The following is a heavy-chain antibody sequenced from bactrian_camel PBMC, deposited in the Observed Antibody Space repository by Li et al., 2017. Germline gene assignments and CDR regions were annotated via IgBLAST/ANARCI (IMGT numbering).Heavy chain of an antibody. D-gene: IGHD4*01. Sequence: HVQLVESGGGSVQTGGSLRLSCVVSGHSRGSNCVGWYRRAPGNECEFVSAILTHGAAYYADAVKGRFTISHDSAENTMYLQMNDLKPEDTAMYYCAAVRGADYSLSTACSRGQGTQVTVS. V-gene: IGHV3S55*01. CDR1: GHSRGSNC. J-gene: IGHJ4*01. CDR2: ILTHGAA. CDR3: AAVRGADYSLSTACS.